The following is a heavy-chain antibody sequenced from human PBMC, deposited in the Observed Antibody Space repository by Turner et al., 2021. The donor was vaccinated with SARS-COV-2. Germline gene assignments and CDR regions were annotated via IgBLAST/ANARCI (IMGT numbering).Heavy chain of an antibody. Sequence: QVQLQESGPGLVKPSETLSLTCTVSGVSINSYYWSWIRQPPGKGLEWTGSFYYSGSTNYNPSLQGRVSVSVDRPRKQLFLKIISVTAADTAVYYCARHGDRYGLDSWGQGTLVTVSS. CDR2: FYYSGST. D-gene: IGHD1-1*01. V-gene: IGHV4-59*08. J-gene: IGHJ4*02. CDR1: GVSINSYY. CDR3: ARHGDRYGLDS.